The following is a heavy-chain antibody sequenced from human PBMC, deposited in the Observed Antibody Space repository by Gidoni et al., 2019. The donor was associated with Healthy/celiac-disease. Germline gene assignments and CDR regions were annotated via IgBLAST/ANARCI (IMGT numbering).Heavy chain of an antibody. Sequence: GGSLKLSCAASGFTFSSYWMSWGRQAPGKVLEWVANIKQDGSEKYYVDSVKGRFTISRDNAKNSLYLQMNRLRAEDTAVYYCARDWYCSSTSCSRYYYYGMDVWGQGTTVTVSS. CDR3: ARDWYCSSTSCSRYYYYGMDV. D-gene: IGHD2-2*01. J-gene: IGHJ6*02. CDR2: IKQDGSEK. V-gene: IGHV3-7*01. CDR1: GFTFSSYW.